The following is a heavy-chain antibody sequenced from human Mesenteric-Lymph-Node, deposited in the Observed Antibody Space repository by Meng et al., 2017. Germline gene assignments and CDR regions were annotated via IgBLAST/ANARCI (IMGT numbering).Heavy chain of an antibody. D-gene: IGHD3-10*01. CDR1: GDSLSSDY. CDR3: ARVNRGVITY. Sequence: SETLSLTCTVSGDSLSSDYWNWIRQPPGKGLEWIGYIYYSGSTNYNPSLKSRVTISVDTSKNQFSLKLSSVTAADTAVYYCARVNRGVITYWGQGTLVTVSS. V-gene: IGHV4-59*01. J-gene: IGHJ4*02. CDR2: IYYSGST.